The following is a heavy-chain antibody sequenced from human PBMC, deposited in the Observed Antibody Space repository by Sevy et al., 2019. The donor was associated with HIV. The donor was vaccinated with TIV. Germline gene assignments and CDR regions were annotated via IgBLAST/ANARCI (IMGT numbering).Heavy chain of an antibody. CDR2: ISAYNGHT. D-gene: IGHD2-2*01. CDR3: AFSPASRPSDSDYFDY. Sequence: ASVKVSCKASAYAFANYAIGWVRQAPGQGLEWMGWISAYNGHTNYAQNFQDRITMTTDTSTSTASMELRSLRSADTAMYYCAFSPASRPSDSDYFDYWGQGTLVTVSS. J-gene: IGHJ4*02. V-gene: IGHV1-18*01. CDR1: AYAFANYA.